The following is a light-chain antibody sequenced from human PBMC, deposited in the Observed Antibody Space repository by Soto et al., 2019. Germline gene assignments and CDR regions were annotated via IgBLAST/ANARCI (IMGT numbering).Light chain of an antibody. V-gene: IGKV1-5*03. CDR2: KAS. J-gene: IGKJ1*01. CDR1: QSISNW. CDR3: QHYNSYSEA. Sequence: DMHMSQSPSTLSAAIGDRVTITFRASQSISNWLAWYQQKPGKAPKLLIYKASTLKSGVPSRFSGSGSGTEFTLTISSLQPDDFATYYCQHYNSYSEAFGQGAKVE.